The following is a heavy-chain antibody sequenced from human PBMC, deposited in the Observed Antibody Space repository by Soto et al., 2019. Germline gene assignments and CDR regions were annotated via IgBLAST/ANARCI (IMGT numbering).Heavy chain of an antibody. V-gene: IGHV3-30*18. J-gene: IGHJ6*02. D-gene: IGHD1-26*01. CDR2: ISYDGSNK. CDR3: AKDQWEPGYYYYGMDV. CDR1: GFTFSSYG. Sequence: SGGSLRLSCAASGFTFSSYGMHWVRQAPGKGLEWVAVISYDGSNKYYADFVKGRFTISRDNSKNTLYLQMNSLRAEDTAVYYCAKDQWEPGYYYYGMDVWGQGTTVTVS.